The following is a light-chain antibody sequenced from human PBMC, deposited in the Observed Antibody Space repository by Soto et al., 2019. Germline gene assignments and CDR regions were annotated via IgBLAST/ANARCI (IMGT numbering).Light chain of an antibody. J-gene: IGKJ2*01. CDR3: QQYANPPWT. CDR2: DTF. CDR1: QSVGSTY. Sequence: ETVLTQSPGTLSLSPGERATLSCRASQSVGSTYLAWYQQKPGQAPRLLIYDTFSRATGIPNRFSGSGSGTDFTLTISRLEPEDFAVYHCQQYANPPWTFGQGTKLEIK. V-gene: IGKV3-20*01.